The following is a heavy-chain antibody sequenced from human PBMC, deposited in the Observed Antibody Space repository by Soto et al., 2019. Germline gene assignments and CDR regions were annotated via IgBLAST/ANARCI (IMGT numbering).Heavy chain of an antibody. CDR3: AKQGGYSYGEGWFDP. D-gene: IGHD5-18*01. Sequence: EVQLLESGGGLVQPGGSLRLSCAASGFTFSSYAMSWVRQAPGKGLEWVSAISGSGGSTYYADSVKGRFTISRDNSKNTLYLQMNSLRAEDTAVYYCAKQGGYSYGEGWFDPWGQEPWSPSPQ. J-gene: IGHJ5*02. V-gene: IGHV3-23*01. CDR2: ISGSGGST. CDR1: GFTFSSYA.